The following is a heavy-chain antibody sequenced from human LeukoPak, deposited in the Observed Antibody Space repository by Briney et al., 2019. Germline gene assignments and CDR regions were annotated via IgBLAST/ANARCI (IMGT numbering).Heavy chain of an antibody. D-gene: IGHD3-22*01. J-gene: IGHJ5*02. V-gene: IGHV3-30-3*01. Sequence: PGGSLRLSCAASGFTFSSYAMHWVRQAPGKGLEWVAVISYDGSNKYYADSVKGRFTISRDNSKNTLYLQMNSLRAEDTAVYYCARALGNYDSSGYYYWFDPWGQGTLVTVSS. CDR2: ISYDGSNK. CDR1: GFTFSSYA. CDR3: ARALGNYDSSGYYYWFDP.